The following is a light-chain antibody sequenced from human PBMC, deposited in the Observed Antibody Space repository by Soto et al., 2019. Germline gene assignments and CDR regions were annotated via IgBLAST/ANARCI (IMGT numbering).Light chain of an antibody. CDR3: QQGFSTPIT. CDR2: TAS. J-gene: IGKJ5*01. CDR1: QNIGNY. Sequence: DIQMTQSPSSLSASVRGRVTITCRASQNIGNYLNWYQQTPGKAPRLLISTASSLQSGVPSRFSGSRSGADFTLPISSLQPEDSATYYCQQGFSTPITFGQGTRLEIK. V-gene: IGKV1-39*01.